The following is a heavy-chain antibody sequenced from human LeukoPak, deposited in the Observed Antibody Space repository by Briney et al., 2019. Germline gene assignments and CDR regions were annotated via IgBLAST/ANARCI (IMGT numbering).Heavy chain of an antibody. V-gene: IGHV4-39*07. CDR2: IYYSGST. J-gene: IGHJ5*02. Sequence: SETLSLTCTVSGGSISSSSYYWGWIRQPPGKGLEWIGSIYYSGSTYYNPSLKSRVTISVDTSKNQFSLKLNSVTAADTAVYYCARESHYYGSRFDPWGQGTLVTVSS. CDR3: ARESHYYGSRFDP. D-gene: IGHD3-10*01. CDR1: GGSISSSSYY.